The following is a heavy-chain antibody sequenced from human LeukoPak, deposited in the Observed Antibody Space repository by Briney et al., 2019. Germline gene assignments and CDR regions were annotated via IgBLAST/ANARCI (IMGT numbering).Heavy chain of an antibody. V-gene: IGHV3-21*01. CDR3: AKEYDILTGYYAFDI. Sequence: GGSLRLSCAASGFTFSRYSMTWVRQAPGKGLGWVSSISGTSSETYYADSVKGRITVSRDNAKNSLYLQMNSLRVEDTAVYYCAKEYDILTGYYAFDIWGQGTMVTVSS. J-gene: IGHJ3*02. D-gene: IGHD3-9*01. CDR2: ISGTSSET. CDR1: GFTFSRYS.